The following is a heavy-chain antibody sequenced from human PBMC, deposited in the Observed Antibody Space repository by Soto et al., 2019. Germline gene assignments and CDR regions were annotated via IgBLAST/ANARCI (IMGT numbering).Heavy chain of an antibody. CDR2: ISWNSGSI. V-gene: IGHV3-9*01. D-gene: IGHD2-15*01. CDR1: GFTFDDYA. Sequence: GGSLRLSCAASGFTFDDYAMHWVRQAPGKGLEWVSGISWNSGSIGYADSVKGRFTISRDNAKNSLYLQMNSLRAEDTALYYCVRMEGYCSGGSCYAGYWGQGTLVTVSS. J-gene: IGHJ4*02. CDR3: VRMEGYCSGGSCYAGY.